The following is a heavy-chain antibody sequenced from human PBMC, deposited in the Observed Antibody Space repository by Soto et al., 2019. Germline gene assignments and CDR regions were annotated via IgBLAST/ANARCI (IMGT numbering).Heavy chain of an antibody. CDR3: ARDSVYDYYFDY. Sequence: SVKVSCKASGGTFSSYAISWVRQAPGQGLEWMGGIIPIFGTANYAQKFQGRVTITADKSTSTAYMELSSLRSEDTAVYYCARDSVYDYYFDYCGQGTLVTVSS. D-gene: IGHD5-12*01. CDR2: IIPIFGTA. CDR1: GGTFSSYA. J-gene: IGHJ4*02. V-gene: IGHV1-69*06.